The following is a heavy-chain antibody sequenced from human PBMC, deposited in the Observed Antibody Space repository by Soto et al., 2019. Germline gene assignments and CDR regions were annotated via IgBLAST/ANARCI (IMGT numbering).Heavy chain of an antibody. CDR3: ARDRIVVVTYAFDI. CDR1: GFTFSSYA. CDR2: ISYDGSNK. V-gene: IGHV3-30-3*01. D-gene: IGHD3-22*01. J-gene: IGHJ3*02. Sequence: GGSLRLSCAATGFTFSSYAMHWVRQAPGKGLEWVAVISYDGSNKYYADSVKGRFTISRDNSKNTLYLQMNSLRAEDTAVYYCARDRIVVVTYAFDIWGQGTMVTVSS.